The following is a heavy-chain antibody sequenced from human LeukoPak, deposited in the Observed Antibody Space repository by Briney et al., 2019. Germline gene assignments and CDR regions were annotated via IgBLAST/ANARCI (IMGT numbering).Heavy chain of an antibody. J-gene: IGHJ4*02. CDR1: GGSISSYY. V-gene: IGHV4-59*08. D-gene: IGHD6-13*01. CDR3: AAYSSSLGPFFDY. Sequence: SETLSLTCTVSGGSISSYYWSWIRQPPGKGLGWIGYIYYSGSTNYNPPLKSRVTISVDTSKNQFSLKLSSVTAADTAVYYCAAYSSSLGPFFDYWGQGTLVTVSS. CDR2: IYYSGST.